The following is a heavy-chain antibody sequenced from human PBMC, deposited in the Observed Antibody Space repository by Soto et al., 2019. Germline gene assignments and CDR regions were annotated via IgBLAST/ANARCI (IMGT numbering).Heavy chain of an antibody. V-gene: IGHV1-69*12. J-gene: IGHJ6*02. Sequence: QVQLVQSGAEVKKPGSSVKVSCKASGGTFSSYAISWVRQAPGQGLEWMGGIIPIFGTANYAQKFQGRVTIAAAEYTSTAYMELSSLRSEDTAVYYCARHVPAAGYYYGMDVWGQGTPVTVSS. D-gene: IGHD2-2*01. CDR3: ARHVPAAGYYYGMDV. CDR2: IIPIFGTA. CDR1: GGTFSSYA.